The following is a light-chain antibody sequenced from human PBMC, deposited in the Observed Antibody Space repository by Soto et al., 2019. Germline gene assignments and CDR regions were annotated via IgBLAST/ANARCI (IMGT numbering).Light chain of an antibody. CDR1: QGVTTY. Sequence: DIQLTQSPSFLSASVGDRVTITCRASQGVTTYLAWYQQSPGKAPKLLIYAASTLHTGVPARFTGSGSGTEFSLTLSNLQPEDSATYYCQQLNDYPYTFGQGTKLEI. CDR2: AAS. V-gene: IGKV1-9*01. CDR3: QQLNDYPYT. J-gene: IGKJ2*01.